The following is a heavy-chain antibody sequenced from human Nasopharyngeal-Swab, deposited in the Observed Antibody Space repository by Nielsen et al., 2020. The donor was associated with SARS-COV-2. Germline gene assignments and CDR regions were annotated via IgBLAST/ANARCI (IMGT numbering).Heavy chain of an antibody. CDR3: TKDSGWLATF. CDR2: IARSGTTT. V-gene: IGHV3-23*01. J-gene: IGHJ6*02. Sequence: GGSLRLSCAASGFTFSNSDMSWVRQAPGKGLEWVSGIARSGTTTYYADSVKGRFIISRDNSKNTLYLQMNSLRAEDTALYYCTKDSGWLATFWGQGTAVTVSS. D-gene: IGHD6-19*01. CDR1: GFTFSNSD.